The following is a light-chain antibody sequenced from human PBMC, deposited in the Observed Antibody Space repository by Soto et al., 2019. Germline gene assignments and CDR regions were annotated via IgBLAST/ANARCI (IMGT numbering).Light chain of an antibody. Sequence: IMFTQSPFSLSLSTRERATLSCRASQSISSSLSGYQQKPAEAPRILIYCASTRAPGVPPRFSGSRSGTAFTTLTISFLQAEDGVRYCSQENNWILITSGEG. CDR1: QSISSS. CDR3: QENNWILIT. V-gene: IGKV3-15*01. CDR2: CAS. J-gene: IGKJ5*01.